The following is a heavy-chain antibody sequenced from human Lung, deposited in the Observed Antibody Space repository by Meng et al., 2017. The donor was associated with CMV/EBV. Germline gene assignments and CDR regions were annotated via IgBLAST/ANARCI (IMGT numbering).Heavy chain of an antibody. J-gene: IGHJ6*02. D-gene: IGHD3-3*01. CDR2: ISSSDYI. Sequence: SCTASGFTFSDYSMNWVRQAPGKGLEWVSSISSSDYIYYADSVRGRFTISRDNAKHSLYLQMNSLRAEDTAVYYSARGVGSYDFWSAYSYYYGLDVWXQGTTVTVSS. V-gene: IGHV3-21*01. CDR1: GFTFSDYS. CDR3: ARGVGSYDFWSAYSYYYGLDV.